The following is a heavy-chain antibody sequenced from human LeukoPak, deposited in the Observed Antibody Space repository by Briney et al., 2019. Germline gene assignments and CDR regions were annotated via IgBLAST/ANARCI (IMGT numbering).Heavy chain of an antibody. CDR3: ARDRDVVGATPRGYDAFDI. Sequence: GGSLRLSCAASGFTFSSYSMNWVRQAPGKGLEWVSSISSSSSYIYYADSVKGRFTISRDNAKNSLYLQMNSLRAEDTAVYYCARDRDVVGATPRGYDAFDIWGQGTMVTVSS. D-gene: IGHD1-26*01. CDR1: GFTFSSYS. J-gene: IGHJ3*02. V-gene: IGHV3-21*01. CDR2: ISSSSSYI.